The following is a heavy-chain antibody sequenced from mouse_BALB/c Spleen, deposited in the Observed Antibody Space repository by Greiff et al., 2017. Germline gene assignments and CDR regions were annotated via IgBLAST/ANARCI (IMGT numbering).Heavy chain of an antibody. D-gene: IGHD2-13*01. Sequence: EVMLVESGGGLVQPGGSRKLSCAASGFTFSSFGMHWVRQAPEKGLEWVAYISSGSSTIYYADTVKGRFTISRDNPKNTLFLQMTSLRSEDTAMYYCARGDYLGAMDYWGQGTSVTVSS. CDR2: ISSGSSTI. CDR3: ARGDYLGAMDY. V-gene: IGHV5-17*02. CDR1: GFTFSSFG. J-gene: IGHJ4*01.